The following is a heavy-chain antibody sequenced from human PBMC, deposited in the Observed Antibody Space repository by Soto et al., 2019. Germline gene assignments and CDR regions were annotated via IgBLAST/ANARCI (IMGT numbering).Heavy chain of an antibody. CDR3: ARGDILTGYSH. D-gene: IGHD3-9*01. CDR1: GGSFSGYY. J-gene: IGHJ4*02. Sequence: QVQLQQWGAGLLKPSETLSLTCAVYGGSFSGYYWSWIRQPPGKGLEWIGEIKHSGSTNYNPSLKSRVTMSVDRSKNQFSLKLTSVTAADTAVYYCARGDILTGYSHWGQGTLVTVSS. V-gene: IGHV4-34*01. CDR2: IKHSGST.